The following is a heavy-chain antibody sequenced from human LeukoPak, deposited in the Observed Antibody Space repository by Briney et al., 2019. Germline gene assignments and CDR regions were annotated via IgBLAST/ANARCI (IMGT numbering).Heavy chain of an antibody. Sequence: GGSLRLSCAASGFTFSSYTMTWVRQAPGKGLEWVSSISSSSRYIYYADSVKGRFTISRDNANSSLYLQMNSLRAEDTAVYYCARGGEYSGYRIDYWGQGTLVTVSS. CDR3: ARGGEYSGYRIDY. CDR2: ISSSSRYI. V-gene: IGHV3-21*01. D-gene: IGHD5-12*01. CDR1: GFTFSSYT. J-gene: IGHJ4*02.